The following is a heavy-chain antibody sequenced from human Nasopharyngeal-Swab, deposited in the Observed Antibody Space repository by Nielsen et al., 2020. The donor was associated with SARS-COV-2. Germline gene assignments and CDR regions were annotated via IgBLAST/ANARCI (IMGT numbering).Heavy chain of an antibody. J-gene: IGHJ4*02. D-gene: IGHD1-1*01. CDR1: GFTFSSYS. Sequence: GESLKISCAASGFTFSSYSMNWVRQAPGKGLEWVSSISSSSSYIYYADSVKGRFTISRDNAKNPLYLQMNSLRAEDTAVYYCARASRGTSTRTFDYWGQGTLVTVSS. V-gene: IGHV3-21*01. CDR3: ARASRGTSTRTFDY. CDR2: ISSSSSYI.